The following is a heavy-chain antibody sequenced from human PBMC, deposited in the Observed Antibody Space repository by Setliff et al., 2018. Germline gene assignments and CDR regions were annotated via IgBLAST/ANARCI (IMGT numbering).Heavy chain of an antibody. D-gene: IGHD6-6*01. CDR2: IYSSGST. J-gene: IGHJ6*03. CDR1: GGSISSGSYY. CDR3: ARDLYSSSSGGFYYYYYYMDV. Sequence: SETLSLTCTVSGGSISSGSYYWSWIRQPAGKGLEWIGHIYSSGSTNYNPSLKSRVTISVDRSKNQFSLKLSSVIAADTAVYYCARDLYSSSSGGFYYYYYYMDVWGKGTTVTVS. V-gene: IGHV4-61*09.